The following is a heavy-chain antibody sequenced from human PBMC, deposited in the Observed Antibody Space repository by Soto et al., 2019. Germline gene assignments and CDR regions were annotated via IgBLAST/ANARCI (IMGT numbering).Heavy chain of an antibody. CDR1: GGTFSSYA. CDR2: IIPIFGTA. CDR3: ARDEPEYYYDSSGYLAY. D-gene: IGHD3-22*01. Sequence: GASVKVSCKASGGTFSSYAISWVRQAPGQGLEWMGGIIPIFGTANYAQKFQGRVTITADESTSTAYMELSSLRSEDTAVYYCARDEPEYYYDSSGYLAYWGQGTLVTVSS. V-gene: IGHV1-69*13. J-gene: IGHJ4*02.